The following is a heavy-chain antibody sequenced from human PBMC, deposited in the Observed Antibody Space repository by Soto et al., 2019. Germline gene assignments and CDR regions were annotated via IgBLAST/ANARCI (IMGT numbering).Heavy chain of an antibody. Sequence: SVKVSCKASGGTFSSYTISWVRQAPGQRLEWMGRIIPILGIANYAQKFQGRVTITADKSTSTAYMELSSLRSEDTAVYYCARDYSGGGWYNRRFDPWGQGTLVTVSS. CDR2: IIPILGIA. CDR3: ARDYSGGGWYNRRFDP. J-gene: IGHJ5*02. D-gene: IGHD6-19*01. V-gene: IGHV1-69*04. CDR1: GGTFSSYT.